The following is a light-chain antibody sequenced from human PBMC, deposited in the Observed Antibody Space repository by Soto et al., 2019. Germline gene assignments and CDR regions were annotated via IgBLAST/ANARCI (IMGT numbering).Light chain of an antibody. CDR3: QQYGSSPRT. J-gene: IGKJ1*01. CDR1: QSVSSSY. Sequence: EIVLTQSPGTLSLSPGERATLSCRASQSVSSSYLGWYQQKPAQAPRLLIYGASSRATGIPDRFSGSGSGTDFTLTISRLEPEDFAVYYCQQYGSSPRTFGQGTKVEIK. V-gene: IGKV3-20*01. CDR2: GAS.